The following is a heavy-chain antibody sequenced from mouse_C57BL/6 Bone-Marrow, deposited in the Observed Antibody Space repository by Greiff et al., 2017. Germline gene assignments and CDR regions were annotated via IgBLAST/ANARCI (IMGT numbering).Heavy chain of an antibody. CDR1: GFTFSSYA. CDR3: ARPYYYGSSWYFDV. J-gene: IGHJ1*03. Sequence: EVHLVESGGGLVKPGGSLKLSCAASGFTFSSYAMSWVRQTPEKRLEWVATISDGGSYTYYPDNVKGRFTISRDNAKNNLYLQMSHLKSEDTAMYYCARPYYYGSSWYFDVWGTGTTVTVSS. CDR2: ISDGGSYT. V-gene: IGHV5-4*01. D-gene: IGHD1-1*01.